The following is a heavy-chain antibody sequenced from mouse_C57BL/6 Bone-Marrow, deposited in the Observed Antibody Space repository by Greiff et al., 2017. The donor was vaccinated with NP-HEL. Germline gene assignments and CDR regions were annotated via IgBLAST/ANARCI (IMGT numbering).Heavy chain of an antibody. D-gene: IGHD2-5*01. CDR2: IYPTNGAT. J-gene: IGHJ3*01. CDR3: TGYSNSVWFAY. CDR1: GFNIKDAY. V-gene: IGHV14-4*01. Sequence: VQLQQSGAALVRPGASVKLSCTASGFNIKDAYMHLVKQRPEQGLEWIGWIYPTNGATAYASKFQSKATITADNSSNTAYLQLSSLTSEDTAVYYFTGYSNSVWFAYWGQGTLVTVSA.